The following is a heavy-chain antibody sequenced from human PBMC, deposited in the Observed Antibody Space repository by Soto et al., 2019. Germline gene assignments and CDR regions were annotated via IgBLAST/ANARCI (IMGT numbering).Heavy chain of an antibody. CDR1: GFTFSSYA. V-gene: IGHV3-30-3*01. CDR2: ISYDGSSK. Sequence: GWSLRLSCAASGFTFSSYAMHWVRQAPGKGLEWVAVISYDGSSKYYASSVKGRLTISKDNSKNTLYLQMNSRRAEDTAMYYCARAHSSSIDYLGQGTLVTVSS. J-gene: IGHJ4*02. CDR3: ARAHSSSIDY. D-gene: IGHD6-6*01.